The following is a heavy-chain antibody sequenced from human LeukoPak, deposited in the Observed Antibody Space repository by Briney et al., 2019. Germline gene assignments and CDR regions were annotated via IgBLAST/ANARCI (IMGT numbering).Heavy chain of an antibody. Sequence: GESLKISCKASGFSFTSYWVGWVRQMPGKGLEWMGIIDPSDSETRYTPSFQGQVTISVDKSLTTADLQWSSLKASDTAMYYCARQTAMGRSGDYWGQGTLVTVSS. CDR2: IDPSDSET. CDR1: GFSFTSYW. V-gene: IGHV5-51*01. CDR3: ARQTAMGRSGDY. D-gene: IGHD5-18*01. J-gene: IGHJ4*02.